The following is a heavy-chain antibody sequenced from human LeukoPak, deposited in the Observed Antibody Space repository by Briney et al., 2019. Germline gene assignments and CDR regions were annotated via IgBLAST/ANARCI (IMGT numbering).Heavy chain of an antibody. D-gene: IGHD1-1*01. CDR2: IYYSGST. V-gene: IGHV4-59*01. CDR3: ARDRIPGDY. Sequence: SETLSLTCTVSGGSISSYYWSWIRQPPGKGLGWIGYIYYSGSTNYNPSLKSRVTISVDTSKNQFSLKLSSVAVADTAVYYCARDRIPGDYWGQGTLVTVSS. J-gene: IGHJ4*02. CDR1: GGSISSYY.